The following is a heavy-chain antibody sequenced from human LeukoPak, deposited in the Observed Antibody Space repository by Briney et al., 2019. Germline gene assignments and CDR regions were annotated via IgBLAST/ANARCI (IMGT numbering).Heavy chain of an antibody. J-gene: IGHJ4*02. CDR2: ISGGGTST. V-gene: IGHV3-23*01. Sequence: PGGSLRLSRAASGFTFRSYGMRWVRQAPGKGLEWVSAISGGGTSTYYADSVKGRFTISGDTSKNTLYLQMNSLRVEDTAVYYCANEYFDYWGQGTLVTVSS. CDR3: ANEYFDY. CDR1: GFTFRSYG.